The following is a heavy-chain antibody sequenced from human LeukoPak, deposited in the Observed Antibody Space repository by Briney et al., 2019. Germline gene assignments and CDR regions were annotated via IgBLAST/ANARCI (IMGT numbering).Heavy chain of an antibody. J-gene: IGHJ6*02. CDR2: IYPGDSDT. V-gene: IGHV5-51*01. CDR3: ARRGGLTQYGMDV. CDR1: GYSFTNYW. D-gene: IGHD4-23*01. Sequence: GKSLKISCKGSGYSFTNYWIAWVRQMPGKGLEWMGIIYPGDSDTRYSPSFQGQVTISADKSISTAYLQWSSLKASDTAMYYCARRGGLTQYGMDVWGQGTTVTVSS.